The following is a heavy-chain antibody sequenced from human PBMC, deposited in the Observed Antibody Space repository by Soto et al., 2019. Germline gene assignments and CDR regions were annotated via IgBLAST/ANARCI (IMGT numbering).Heavy chain of an antibody. V-gene: IGHV1-18*01. CDR2: SSAYNGNT. CDR3: ARAVYGGNSGSWYSDL. D-gene: IGHD4-17*01. Sequence: QAQLEQSGPEVKKPGASVNVSCKASGYTFSSYYISWARQAPGQGLEWMGWSSAYNGNTNYAQKIKGRVTMTRAAYTKTVNMELRSLTSDDTAVYYCARAVYGGNSGSWYSDLWGRGTLVTVSS. J-gene: IGHJ2*01. CDR1: GYTFSSYY.